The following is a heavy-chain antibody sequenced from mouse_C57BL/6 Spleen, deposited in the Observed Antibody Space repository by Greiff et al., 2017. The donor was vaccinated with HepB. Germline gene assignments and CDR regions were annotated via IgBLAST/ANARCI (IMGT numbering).Heavy chain of an antibody. CDR1: GFSLTSYG. Sequence: QVQLKQSGPGLVQPSQSLSITCTVSGFSLTSYGVHWVRQSPGKGLEWLGVIWSGGNTDYNAAFITRLSNSKYNPKSQVFFKMNSLQADDTAIYYCARKSSPCAMDYWGQGTSVTVSS. V-gene: IGHV2-2*01. J-gene: IGHJ4*01. CDR3: ARKSSPCAMDY. D-gene: IGHD1-1*01. CDR2: IWSGGNT.